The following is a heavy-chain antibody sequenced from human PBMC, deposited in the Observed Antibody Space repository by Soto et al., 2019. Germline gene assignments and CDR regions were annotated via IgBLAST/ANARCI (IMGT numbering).Heavy chain of an antibody. D-gene: IGHD3-10*01. CDR3: ARSSGVSATNWFDA. J-gene: IGHJ5*02. CDR2: IYYSGST. V-gene: IGHV4-4*02. Sequence: QVHLQESGPGLVKPSGTLSLTCGVSGGSISSINWWSWVRQTPGKGLEWIGEIYYSGSTNYNPSRTSRVTMSIDKSKNQFFLNVTSVTAADTALYYCARSSGVSATNWFDAWGQGTLVTVSS. CDR1: GGSISSINW.